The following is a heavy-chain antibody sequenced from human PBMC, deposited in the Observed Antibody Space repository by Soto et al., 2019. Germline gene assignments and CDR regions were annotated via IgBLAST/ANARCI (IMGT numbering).Heavy chain of an antibody. J-gene: IGHJ6*02. V-gene: IGHV1-69*06. CDR1: GGTFSSYA. CDR3: ARRPYCSSSFSPTPAYGMDV. CDR2: IIPIFGTA. Sequence: SVKVSCKASGGTFSSYAISWVRQAPGQGLEWMGGIIPIFGTANYAQKFQGRVTITADKSTSTAYMELSSLRSEDTAVYYCARRPYCSSSFSPTPAYGMDVWGQGTTVTVS. D-gene: IGHD6-6*01.